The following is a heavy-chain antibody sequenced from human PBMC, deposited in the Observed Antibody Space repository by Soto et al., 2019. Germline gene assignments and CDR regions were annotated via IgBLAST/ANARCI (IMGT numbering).Heavy chain of an antibody. Sequence: EVQLVESEGGLVQRGGSLRLSCAASGFTFSYYWMHWVRQAPGQGLVWVAYIQNEGSRTTYADSVKGRFTISTDNAKNTMYLQMNSLRAEDKAVYYCARGDLGGFDLWGQGTTVTVSS. D-gene: IGHD2-21*02. CDR1: GFTFSYYW. J-gene: IGHJ3*01. CDR3: ARGDLGGFDL. CDR2: IQNEGSRT. V-gene: IGHV3-74*01.